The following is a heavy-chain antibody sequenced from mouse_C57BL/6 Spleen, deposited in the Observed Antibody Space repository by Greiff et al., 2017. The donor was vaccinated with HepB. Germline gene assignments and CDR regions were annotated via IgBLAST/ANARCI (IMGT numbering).Heavy chain of an antibody. CDR3: ARHNWDWYFDV. D-gene: IGHD4-1*01. V-gene: IGHV5-12*01. J-gene: IGHJ1*03. CDR2: ISNGGGST. Sequence: EVHLVESGGGLVQPGGSLKLSCAASGFTFSDYYMYWVRQTPEKRLEWVAYISNGGGSTYYPDTVKGRFTISRDNAKNTLYLQMSRLKSEDTAMYYCARHNWDWYFDVWGTGTTVTVSS. CDR1: GFTFSDYY.